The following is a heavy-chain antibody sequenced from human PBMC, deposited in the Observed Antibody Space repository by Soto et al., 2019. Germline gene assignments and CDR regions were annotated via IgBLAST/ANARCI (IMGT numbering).Heavy chain of an antibody. CDR1: GFTFSDYY. J-gene: IGHJ4*02. D-gene: IGHD6-19*01. CDR3: ARGRLALGIAVAGNPPAYDY. Sequence: XVSLRLSCAASGFTFSDYYMSWIRQAPGKGLEWVSYISSSGSTIYYADSVKGRFTISRDNAKNSLYLQMNSLRAEDTAVYYCARGRLALGIAVAGNPPAYDYWGQGTLVTVSS. CDR2: ISSSGSTI. V-gene: IGHV3-11*01.